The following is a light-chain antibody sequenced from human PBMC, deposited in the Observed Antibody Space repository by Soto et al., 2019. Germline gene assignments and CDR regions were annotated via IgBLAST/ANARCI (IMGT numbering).Light chain of an antibody. V-gene: IGLV1-51*01. J-gene: IGLJ2*01. Sequence: QSVLTQPPSVSAAPGQRVNISCSGRTSHIGYNYVSWYQQLPGRAPKVLIYDNDKRPSGIPDRFSGSKSGTSATLGITVLQTGDEADYYCGTWDTGLSAVVFGGGTKLTVL. CDR2: DND. CDR1: TSHIGYNY. CDR3: GTWDTGLSAVV.